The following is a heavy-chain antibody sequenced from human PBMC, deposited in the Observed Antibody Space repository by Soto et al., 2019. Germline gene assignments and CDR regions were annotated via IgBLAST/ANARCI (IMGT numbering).Heavy chain of an antibody. CDR2: LTAGGGDT. CDR1: GFTFSNYA. D-gene: IGHD3-16*01. J-gene: IGHJ4*02. Sequence: EMQLLESGGGLVQPGGSLRLSCAASGFTFSNYAMSWVRQAPGKGLEWVSTLTAGGGDTYYADSVKGRFTIARDNSNNTLYMQMNSLRAKDTSLYYCAKKYAYDSDTYLYHFDCWGQGTLVTVSS. V-gene: IGHV3-23*01. CDR3: AKKYAYDSDTYLYHFDC.